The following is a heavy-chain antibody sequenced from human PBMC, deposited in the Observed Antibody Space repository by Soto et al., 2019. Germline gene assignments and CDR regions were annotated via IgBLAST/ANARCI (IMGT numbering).Heavy chain of an antibody. CDR2: IVVASGQT. D-gene: IGHD2-15*01. CDR3: SADRPDIGVGRWV. Sequence: ASVKVSCKASGSGFISSGIQWVRQAHGQRLEWIGWIVVASGQTNYAQNFRGRVAITRDTSTATAYIELTGLTSEDTAVYFCSADRPDIGVGRWVWGQGTTVTVSS. CDR1: GSGFISSG. J-gene: IGHJ6*02. V-gene: IGHV1-58*02.